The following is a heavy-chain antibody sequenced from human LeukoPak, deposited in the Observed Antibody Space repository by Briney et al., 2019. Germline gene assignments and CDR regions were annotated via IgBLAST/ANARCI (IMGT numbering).Heavy chain of an antibody. V-gene: IGHV3-21*01. CDR1: GFSISSSA. Sequence: GSLRLSCEVSGFSISSSAMNWVRQAPGKGLEWVSSINNVASHIYYAGSVRGRFTISRDNAKNSVYLQINSLRAEDTAVYYCTRDATYYLRYGYFDYWGQGTLVTVSS. J-gene: IGHJ4*02. CDR2: INNVASHI. D-gene: IGHD2/OR15-2a*01. CDR3: TRDATYYLRYGYFDY.